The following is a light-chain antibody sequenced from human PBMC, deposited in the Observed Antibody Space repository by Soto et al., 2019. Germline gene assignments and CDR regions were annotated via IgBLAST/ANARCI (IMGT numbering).Light chain of an antibody. CDR3: QHYDHRPFT. J-gene: IGKJ5*01. V-gene: IGKV1-33*01. CDR1: QDITNY. Sequence: DIQMTQSPSSLSSSVGDRVTITCQASQDITNYLNWYQQKPGKAPRLLLYDASSLETGVPSRFSGSGSGTDFTFTISSLQPEDIATYYCQHYDHRPFTFGQGTRLEI. CDR2: DAS.